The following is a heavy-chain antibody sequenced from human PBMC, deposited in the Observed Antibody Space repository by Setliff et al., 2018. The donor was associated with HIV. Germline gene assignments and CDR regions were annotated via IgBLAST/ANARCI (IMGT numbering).Heavy chain of an antibody. J-gene: IGHJ6*03. V-gene: IGHV1-8*02. CDR1: GYTFSSYD. CDR2: MNPNSGNT. CDR3: ARARRDSYDRGRRNHYYIDV. D-gene: IGHD3-22*01. Sequence: ASVKVSCKASGYTFSSYDINWVRQATGQGLEWMGWMNPNSGNTGYAQKFQGRVTMTRDTAISTAYMDLNNLKFEDTAVYHCARARRDSYDRGRRNHYYIDVWGKGTTVTVSS.